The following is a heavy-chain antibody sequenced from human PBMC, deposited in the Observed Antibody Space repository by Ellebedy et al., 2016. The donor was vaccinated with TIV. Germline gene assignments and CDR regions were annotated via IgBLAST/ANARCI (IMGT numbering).Heavy chain of an antibody. CDR2: INHSGST. CDR1: GGSLSSDY. D-gene: IGHD7-27*01. J-gene: IGHJ4*02. CDR3: AKLGGIDSPGAAGV. V-gene: IGHV4-34*01. Sequence: MPSETLSLTCAVHGGSLSSDYWSRIRQSPEKGLEWIGEINHSGSTSYNPSLKSRVSISVDTPKKQFSLKLSSATAADTAVYYCAKLGGIDSPGAAGVWGQGTLVTVSS.